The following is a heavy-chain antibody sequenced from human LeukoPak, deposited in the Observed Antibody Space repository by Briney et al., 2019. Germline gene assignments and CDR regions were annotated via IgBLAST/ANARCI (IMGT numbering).Heavy chain of an antibody. V-gene: IGHV1-2*06. CDR2: LNPNSGGT. CDR1: GYTFTGYY. D-gene: IGHD1-1*01. Sequence: ASVKDSCKASGYTFTGYYMHGVRQAPGQGLEGMGRLNPNSGGTNYAQKFQGRVTMTRDTHSSTAYTELSRLRSDDTAVYYCARSRVLEPPLYWGQGTLVTVSS. J-gene: IGHJ4*02. CDR3: ARSRVLEPPLY.